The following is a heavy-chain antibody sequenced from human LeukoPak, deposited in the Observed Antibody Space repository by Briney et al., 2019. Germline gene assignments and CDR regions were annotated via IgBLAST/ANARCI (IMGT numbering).Heavy chain of an antibody. V-gene: IGHV1-69*05. Sequence: SVKVSCKASGGTFSSYAISWVRQAPGQGLEWMGGIILIFGTANYAQKFQGRVTISRDTSATTVYLHLSSLRSEDTAVYYCARCQGLYLSFKNWFDPWGQGTLVTVSS. D-gene: IGHD6-19*01. CDR1: GGTFSSYA. J-gene: IGHJ5*02. CDR2: IILIFGTA. CDR3: ARCQGLYLSFKNWFDP.